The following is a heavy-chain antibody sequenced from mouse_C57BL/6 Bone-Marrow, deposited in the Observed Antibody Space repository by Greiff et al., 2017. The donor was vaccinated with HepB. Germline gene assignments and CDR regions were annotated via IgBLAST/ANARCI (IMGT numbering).Heavy chain of an antibody. Sequence: QVQLQQPGAELVKPGASVKLSCKASGYTFTSYWMHWVKQRPGQGLEWIGMIHPNSGSTNYNEKFKSKATLTVDKSFSTAYMQLSSLTSEDSAVYYCASYDGYYSFAYWGQGTLVTVSA. CDR3: ASYDGYYSFAY. CDR1: GYTFTSYW. J-gene: IGHJ3*01. V-gene: IGHV1-64*01. D-gene: IGHD2-3*01. CDR2: IHPNSGST.